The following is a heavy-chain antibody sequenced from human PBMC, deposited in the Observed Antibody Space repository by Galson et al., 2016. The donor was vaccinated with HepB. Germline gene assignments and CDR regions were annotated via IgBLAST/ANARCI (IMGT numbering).Heavy chain of an antibody. V-gene: IGHV3-64*02. CDR3: ARGVHCLHTSCYFSALGH. J-gene: IGHJ4*02. CDR1: GFNFKTYS. D-gene: IGHD2-21*01. CDR2: IREDGVST. Sequence: SLRLSCAASGFNFKTYSMHWVRQVPGKGLEYVSGIREDGVSTYYADSVKDRFTVSRDNSKNAVYLQMGGLRPEDMGVYYCARGVHCLHTSCYFSALGHWGLGVLVTVSS.